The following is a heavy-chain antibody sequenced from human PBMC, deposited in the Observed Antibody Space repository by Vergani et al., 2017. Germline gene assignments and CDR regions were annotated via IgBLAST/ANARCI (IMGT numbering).Heavy chain of an antibody. Sequence: EVQLVESGGGLVKPGGSLRLSCAASGFTFSSYSMNWVRQAPGKGLEWVSSISSSSSYIYYADSVKGRFTISRDNAKNSLYLQMNSLRAEDTAVYYCARDVDYYDSSGYYYVYAFDICGQGTMVTVSS. D-gene: IGHD3-22*01. CDR3: ARDVDYYDSSGYYYVYAFDI. CDR2: ISSSSSYI. CDR1: GFTFSSYS. V-gene: IGHV3-21*01. J-gene: IGHJ3*02.